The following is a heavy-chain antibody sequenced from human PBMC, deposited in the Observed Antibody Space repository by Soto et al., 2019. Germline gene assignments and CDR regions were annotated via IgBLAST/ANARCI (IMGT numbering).Heavy chain of an antibody. D-gene: IGHD6-6*01. CDR1: GGSLSGDY. Sequence: QVQLQQWGAGLLKPSESLSLTCAVYGGSLSGDYWGWIRQPPGRGLEWIGEINHSGSSNYNPSLKSRVTISVDPSKNQFSLKLSSVTAADTAVYYCARKSSLATRGLFRYNFYGLDVWGQGTTVTISS. V-gene: IGHV4-34*01. CDR2: INHSGSS. CDR3: ARKSSLATRGLFRYNFYGLDV. J-gene: IGHJ6*02.